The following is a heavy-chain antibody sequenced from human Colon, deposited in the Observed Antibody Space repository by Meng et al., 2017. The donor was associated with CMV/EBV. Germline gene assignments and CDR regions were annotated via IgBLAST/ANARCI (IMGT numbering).Heavy chain of an antibody. CDR3: AKVMRTTSTWSYGMDV. CDR2: IRYDGSNK. Sequence: GGSLRLSCAASGFIFSNNVMNWVRQAPGKGLEWVAFIRYDGSNKYYADSVKGRFTISRDNSKNTLYLQMNSLRAEDTAVYYCAKVMRTTSTWSYGMDVWGQGTTVTVSS. D-gene: IGHD4-11*01. V-gene: IGHV3-30*02. CDR1: GFIFSNNV. J-gene: IGHJ6*02.